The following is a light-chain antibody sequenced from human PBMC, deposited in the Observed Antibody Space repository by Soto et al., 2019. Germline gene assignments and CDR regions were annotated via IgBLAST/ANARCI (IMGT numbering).Light chain of an antibody. CDR2: WAS. J-gene: IGKJ3*01. CDR3: QQYYSAPPVT. V-gene: IGKV4-1*01. CDR1: QSVLYSSNIGTY. Sequence: DIVMTQSPDSLAVSLGERATINCKSTQSVLYSSNIGTYLAWHQHKPGQPPTLLIYWASTRESGVPDRFSGSGSGTNFTLTISSLQAEDVALYYCQQYYSAPPVTFGPGTKVDIK.